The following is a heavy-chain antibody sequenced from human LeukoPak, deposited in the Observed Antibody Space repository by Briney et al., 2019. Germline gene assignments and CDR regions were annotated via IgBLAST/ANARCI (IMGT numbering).Heavy chain of an antibody. CDR3: AKESTKGRYCSSTSCSRGAFDI. J-gene: IGHJ3*02. CDR1: GFTFSSYG. CDR2: IRYDGSNK. D-gene: IGHD2-2*01. V-gene: IGHV3-30*02. Sequence: PGGSLRLSCAASGFTFSSYGMHWVRQAPGKGLEWVAFIRYDGSNKYYADSVKGRFTISRDNSKNTLYLQMNSLRAEDTAVYYCAKESTKGRYCSSTSCSRGAFDIWGQGTMDTVSS.